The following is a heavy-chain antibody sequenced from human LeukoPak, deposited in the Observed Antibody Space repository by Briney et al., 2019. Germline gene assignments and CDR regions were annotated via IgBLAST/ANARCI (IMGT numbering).Heavy chain of an antibody. CDR1: GGSDNYY. V-gene: IGHV4-39*01. CDR3: ARRAALGSSWDFDF. D-gene: IGHD6-13*01. J-gene: IGHJ4*02. CDR2: IHYTGKT. Sequence: PSETLSLTCTVSGGSDNYYWGWIRQPPGKGLEWIASIHYTGKTYYNPSLKSRVTISVGTSKNQVLLRLSSVTAADTAVYYCARRAALGSSWDFDFWGQGTLVTVSS.